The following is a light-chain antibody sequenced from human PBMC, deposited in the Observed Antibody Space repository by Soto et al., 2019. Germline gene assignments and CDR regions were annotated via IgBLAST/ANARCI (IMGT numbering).Light chain of an antibody. J-gene: IGKJ4*01. V-gene: IGKV3-15*01. CDR2: GAS. CDR3: QQYSDWPPVT. Sequence: EVVMTQSPATLSLSPGDRATVSCRASQGIGSNLAWYQQKPGQAPRLPIYGASTRAAGVPARFSGSGSGTEFTLTISSLQSEDFALYYCQQYSDWPPVTFGGVTKVEI. CDR1: QGIGSN.